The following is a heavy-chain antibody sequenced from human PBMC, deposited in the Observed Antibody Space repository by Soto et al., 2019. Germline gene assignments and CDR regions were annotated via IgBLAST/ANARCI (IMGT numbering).Heavy chain of an antibody. CDR2: INHSGST. CDR1: GGSFSGYY. Sequence: SETLSLTCAVYGGSFSGYYWSWIRQPPGKGLEWIGEINHSGSTNYNPSLKSRVTISVDTSKNQFSLKLSSVTAADTAVYYCARGPFLVYAPRRYNWFDPWGQGTLVTVS. J-gene: IGHJ5*02. V-gene: IGHV4-34*01. D-gene: IGHD2-8*01. CDR3: ARGPFLVYAPRRYNWFDP.